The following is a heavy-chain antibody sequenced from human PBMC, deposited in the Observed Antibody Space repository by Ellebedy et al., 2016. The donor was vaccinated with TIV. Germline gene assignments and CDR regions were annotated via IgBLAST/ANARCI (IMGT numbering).Heavy chain of an antibody. CDR2: MNPNSGNT. CDR3: ARGNILRYFDWLSRGGGSYYYGMDV. CDR1: GYTFTSYD. Sequence: ASVKVSXXASGYTFTSYDINWVRQATGQGLEWMGWMNPNSGNTGYAQKFQGRVTMTRNTSISTAYMELSSLRSEDTAVYYCARGNILRYFDWLSRGGGSYYYGMDVWGQGTTVTVSS. J-gene: IGHJ6*02. V-gene: IGHV1-8*01. D-gene: IGHD3-9*01.